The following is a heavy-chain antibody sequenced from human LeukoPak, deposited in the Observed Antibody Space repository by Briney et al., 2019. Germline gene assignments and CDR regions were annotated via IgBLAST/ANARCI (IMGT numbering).Heavy chain of an antibody. Sequence: ASVKVSCKASGYTFTSYGISWVRQAPGQGLEWMGWISAYNGNTNYAQKLQGRVTMTTDTSTSTAYMELRSLRSDDTAVYYCARVAGGVAVAGTRAFDIWGQGTMVTVSS. J-gene: IGHJ3*02. V-gene: IGHV1-18*01. CDR2: ISAYNGNT. D-gene: IGHD6-19*01. CDR1: GYTFTSYG. CDR3: ARVAGGVAVAGTRAFDI.